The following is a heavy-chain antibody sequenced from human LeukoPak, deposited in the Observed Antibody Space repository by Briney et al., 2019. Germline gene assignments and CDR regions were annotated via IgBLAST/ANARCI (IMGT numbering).Heavy chain of an antibody. D-gene: IGHD6-13*01. CDR2: MNPNSGNT. Sequence: ASVKVSCKXSGYTFTSYDINWVRQSTGQGLEWMGWMNPNSGNTGYSQKFQGRVTMTRNTSISTAYMELSSLRSEDTAVYYCERGGIAAAAGLFDYWGQGTLVTVSS. V-gene: IGHV1-8*01. CDR1: GYTFTSYD. J-gene: IGHJ4*02. CDR3: ERGGIAAAAGLFDY.